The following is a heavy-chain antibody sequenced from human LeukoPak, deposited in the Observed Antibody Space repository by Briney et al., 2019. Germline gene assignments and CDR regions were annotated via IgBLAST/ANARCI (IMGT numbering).Heavy chain of an antibody. CDR3: ARVGRAAAGSMYYFDY. J-gene: IGHJ4*02. CDR2: INHSGST. Sequence: SETLSLTCAVYGGSFSGYYWSWIRQPPGKGLEWIGEINHSGSTNYNPSLKSRVTISVDTSKNQFSLKLSSVTAADTAVYYCARVGRAAAGSMYYFDYWGQGTLVTVSS. CDR1: GGSFSGYY. V-gene: IGHV4-34*01. D-gene: IGHD6-13*01.